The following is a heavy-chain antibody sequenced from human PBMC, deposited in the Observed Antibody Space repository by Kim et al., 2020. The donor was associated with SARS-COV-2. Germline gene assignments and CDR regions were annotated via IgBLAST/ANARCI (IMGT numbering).Heavy chain of an antibody. D-gene: IGHD3-9*01. J-gene: IGHJ1*01. CDR3: AREGGLYYDILTGYYGYFQQ. V-gene: IGHV1-18*01. Sequence: ASVKVSCRASGYTFMSYGIIWLRQAPGQGLEWMGWISGYNGDTNYAQKIQGRVTMTTDASTSTAYMELRSLRSDDTAVYYCAREGGLYYDILTGYYGYFQQWRQGTLVNGS. CDR2: ISGYNGDT. CDR1: GYTFMSYG.